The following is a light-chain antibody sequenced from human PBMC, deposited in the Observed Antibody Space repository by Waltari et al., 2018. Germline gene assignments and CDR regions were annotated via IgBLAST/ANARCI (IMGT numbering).Light chain of an antibody. CDR3: AAWDGSLNGWV. CDR1: SSNIGRNT. J-gene: IGLJ3*02. Sequence: QSVLTQPPSASGTPGQRVTIPCSGSSSNIGRNTVNWYQQFPGTAPKLLISTNSQRPSGVPDRFSGSKSGTSASLAISGLQSEDEADYYCAAWDGSLNGWVFGGGTKLTVL. CDR2: TNS. V-gene: IGLV1-44*01.